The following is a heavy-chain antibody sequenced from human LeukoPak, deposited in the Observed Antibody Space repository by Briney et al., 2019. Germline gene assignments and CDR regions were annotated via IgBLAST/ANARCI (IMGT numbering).Heavy chain of an antibody. CDR1: GGSISSYY. D-gene: IGHD2-2*01. Sequence: SETLSLTCTVSGGSISSYYWSWIRQPPGKGLEWIGYIYYSGSTNYNPSLKSRVTISVDTSKNQFALKLSSVIAADTAVYYCARTTEGYCSSASCFGFSYSYYMDVWGKGTTVTISS. CDR3: ARTTEGYCSSASCFGFSYSYYMDV. V-gene: IGHV4-59*01. J-gene: IGHJ6*03. CDR2: IYYSGST.